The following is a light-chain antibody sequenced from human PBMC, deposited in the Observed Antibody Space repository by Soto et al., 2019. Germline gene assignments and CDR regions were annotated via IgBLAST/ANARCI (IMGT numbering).Light chain of an antibody. CDR3: QTWGTPWV. Sequence: QSVLTQSPSASASLGASVRLTCTLNSGHSSKAIAWHQQQPEKGPRYLMKVNSDGSHDKGDGIPDRFSGSSSGSERYLIISNLQSEDEADYFCQTWGTPWVFGGGTKLTVL. CDR1: SGHSSKA. V-gene: IGLV4-69*01. J-gene: IGLJ3*02. CDR2: VNSDGSH.